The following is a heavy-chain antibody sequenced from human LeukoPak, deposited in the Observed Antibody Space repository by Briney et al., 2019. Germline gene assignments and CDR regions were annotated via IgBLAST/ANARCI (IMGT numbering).Heavy chain of an antibody. CDR1: GFTFSRHG. D-gene: IGHD3-10*01. Sequence: PGGSLRLSCVASGFTFSRHGMNWVRQAPGKGLEWVTFIQYDGSKKYYADSVKGRFTISRDNSKNTLYLEMNSLRAEDTAVYYCAKDIGSYYDYWGQGILVTVSS. CDR3: AKDIGSYYDY. J-gene: IGHJ4*02. CDR2: IQYDGSKK. V-gene: IGHV3-30*02.